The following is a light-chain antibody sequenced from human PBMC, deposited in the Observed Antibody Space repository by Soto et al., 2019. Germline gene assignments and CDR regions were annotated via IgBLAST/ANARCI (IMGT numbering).Light chain of an antibody. V-gene: IGLV2-8*01. CDR2: EVS. J-gene: IGLJ3*02. CDR3: SSYAGSNTV. CDR1: SSDVVGYNY. Sequence: QSALTQPPSASGSPGQSVTISCTGTSSDVVGYNYVSWYQQHPGKAPKLMIYEVSKRPSGVPDRFSGSKSGNTASLTVSGLQAEDEADYYCSSYAGSNTVFGGGTKLTVL.